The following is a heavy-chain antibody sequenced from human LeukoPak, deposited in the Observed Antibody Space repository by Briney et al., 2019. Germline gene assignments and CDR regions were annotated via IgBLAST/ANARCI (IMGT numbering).Heavy chain of an antibody. Sequence: ASVKVSCKASGYTFTTYYLHWVRQAPGKGLEWMGIIDPSGDATINAQKFQGRVTVTRDTSTSTVYMDLSSLRPEDTAVYYCARGEEAYSAYVRYWGQGTLVTVSS. CDR2: IDPSGDAT. D-gene: IGHD5-12*01. CDR3: ARGEEAYSAYVRY. V-gene: IGHV1-46*01. J-gene: IGHJ4*02. CDR1: GYTFTTYY.